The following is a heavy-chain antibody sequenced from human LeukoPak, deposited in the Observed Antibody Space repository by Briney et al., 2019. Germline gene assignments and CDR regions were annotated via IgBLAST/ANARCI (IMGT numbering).Heavy chain of an antibody. CDR2: ISPGGDIK. D-gene: IGHD5-12*01. CDR3: AQDGAWLRFDH. Sequence: GGSLRLSCAASGFTFNRYGMNWVRQAPGKGLEWVSGISPGGDIKYYADPVKGRFVISRDNSKNTVYLQMNSLRVDDTARYYCAQDGAWLRFDHWGQGTLVTVSS. J-gene: IGHJ4*02. V-gene: IGHV3-23*01. CDR1: GFTFNRYG.